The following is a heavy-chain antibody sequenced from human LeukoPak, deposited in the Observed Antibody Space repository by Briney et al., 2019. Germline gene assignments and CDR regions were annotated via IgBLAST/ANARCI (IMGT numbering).Heavy chain of an antibody. CDR3: ARRYYDSSAYGMDV. V-gene: IGHV3-74*01. D-gene: IGHD3-22*01. CDR2: INTDGDIT. J-gene: IGHJ6*02. Sequence: GGSLRLSCAASGFTFGSYWMHWVRQAPGKGLVWVARINTDGDITSYADSVKGRFTISRDNAENTLYLQMNSLRAEDTAVYYCARRYYDSSAYGMDVWGQGTTVTVSS. CDR1: GFTFGSYW.